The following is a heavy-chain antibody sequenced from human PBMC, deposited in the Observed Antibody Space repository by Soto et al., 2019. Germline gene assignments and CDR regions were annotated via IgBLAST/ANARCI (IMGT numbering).Heavy chain of an antibody. V-gene: IGHV1-3*01. Sequence: QVQLVQSGAEVKKPGASVKVSCKASGHTSTDYAVHWVRQAPGQRLEWMGRIDVGNGHTKFSQKFQGRVTITTDTSASIAYMELSSLRSEDTAVFYCAREGSTYGSTFDYWGQGTLVTVSS. J-gene: IGHJ4*02. CDR3: AREGSTYGSTFDY. CDR1: GHTSTDYA. D-gene: IGHD3-10*01. CDR2: IDVGNGHT.